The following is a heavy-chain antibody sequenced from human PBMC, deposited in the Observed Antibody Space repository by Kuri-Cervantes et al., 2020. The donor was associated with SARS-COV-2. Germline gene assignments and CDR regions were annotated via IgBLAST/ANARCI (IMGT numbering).Heavy chain of an antibody. D-gene: IGHD6-13*01. CDR1: GFTFSDYY. CDR3: ARDPAAAGMGRITDY. V-gene: IGHV3-69-1*02. J-gene: IGHJ4*02. CDR2: ISSSSTI. Sequence: LSLTCAASGFTFSDYYMNWVRQAPGKGLEWVSSISSSSTIYYADSVKGRFTISRDNAKNSLYLQMNSLRAEDTAVYYCARDPAAAGMGRITDYWGQGTLVTVSS.